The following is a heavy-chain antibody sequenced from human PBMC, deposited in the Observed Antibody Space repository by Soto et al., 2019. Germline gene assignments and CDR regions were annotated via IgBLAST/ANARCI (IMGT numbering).Heavy chain of an antibody. CDR2: INPYNGNT. V-gene: IGHV1-18*01. CDR3: ARDWFGIDY. J-gene: IGHJ4*02. Sequence: QVQLVQSGAEVKKPGASVKVSCKASGYTFTSYGISWVRQAPGQGLEWMGWINPYNGNTNYAQKLQGRVTMTTDTPTTTAYLGLRSLRSDDTAVYYCARDWFGIDYWGQGTLVTVSS. CDR1: GYTFTSYG. D-gene: IGHD3-16*01.